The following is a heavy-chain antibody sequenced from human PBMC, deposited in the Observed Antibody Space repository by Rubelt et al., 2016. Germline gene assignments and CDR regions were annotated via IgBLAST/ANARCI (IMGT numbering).Heavy chain of an antibody. CDR3: ARDFLGYCSRTSCPDV. J-gene: IGHJ6*02. CDR1: GGTFSSYA. CDR2: IIPIFGTA. V-gene: IGHV1-69*01. D-gene: IGHD2-2*01. Sequence: QVQLVQSGAEVKKPGSSVKVSCKASGGTFSSYAISWVRQAPGQGLEWMGGIIPIFGTANYAQKFQGGVRVAGADSPGTAYLGRSSLGSGETAVYYCARDFLGYCSRTSCPDVWGQGTTVTVSS.